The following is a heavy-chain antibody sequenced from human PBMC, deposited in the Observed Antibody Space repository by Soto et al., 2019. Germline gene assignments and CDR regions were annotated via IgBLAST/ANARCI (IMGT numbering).Heavy chain of an antibody. Sequence: PSETLSLTCTVSGGSISSSSYYWGWIRQPPGKGLEWIGSIYYSGSTYYNPSLKSRVTISVDTSKNQFSLTLSSVTAADTALFYFARWSTGTTPGLDYWGQRTLVTVSS. CDR2: IYYSGST. J-gene: IGHJ4*02. D-gene: IGHD1-7*01. CDR1: GGSISSSSYY. V-gene: IGHV4-39*01. CDR3: ARWSTGTTPGLDY.